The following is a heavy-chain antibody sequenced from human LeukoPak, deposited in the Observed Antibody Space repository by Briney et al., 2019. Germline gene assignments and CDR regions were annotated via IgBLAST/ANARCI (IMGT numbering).Heavy chain of an antibody. V-gene: IGHV3-30*03. CDR3: AREATRSQWYFDH. Sequence: GGSLRLSCVASAFTFLDHGMDWVRQAPGKGLEWVAVIAADGGVKHYADSVKGRFTLSRDNSKNTLFIQMNSVSVEETAVYYCAREATRSQWYFDHLGPGNPVTGS. CDR1: AFTFLDHG. J-gene: IGHJ4*02. D-gene: IGHD2-8*01. CDR2: IAADGGVK.